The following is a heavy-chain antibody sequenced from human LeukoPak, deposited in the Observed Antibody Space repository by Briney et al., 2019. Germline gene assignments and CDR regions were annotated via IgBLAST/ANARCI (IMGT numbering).Heavy chain of an antibody. V-gene: IGHV4-39*07. CDR1: GGSISSNNYY. CDR2: IYSSGSA. Sequence: SDTLSLTCTVSGGSISSNNYYWAWIRQPPGKGVEWIGSIYSSGSASYNPSLKSRVSIVLDTSKNQFSLKVTSVPAADTAVYYCASDRSSYAKGHYDYWGQGTLVTVSS. J-gene: IGHJ4*01. CDR3: ASDRSSYAKGHYDY. D-gene: IGHD6-6*01.